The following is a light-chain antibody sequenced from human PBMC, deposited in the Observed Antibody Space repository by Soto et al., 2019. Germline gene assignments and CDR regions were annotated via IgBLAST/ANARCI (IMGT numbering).Light chain of an antibody. Sequence: EIVLTQSPDTLSLSPGERATLSCRASQSVSSSYLAWYQQKPGQAPRLLIYGASSRATGIPDRFSGSGSGTVFTLTISRLEPEDFAVYYCQQYGSSPPDTFGQGTKLEIK. V-gene: IGKV3-20*01. CDR2: GAS. CDR1: QSVSSSY. J-gene: IGKJ2*01. CDR3: QQYGSSPPDT.